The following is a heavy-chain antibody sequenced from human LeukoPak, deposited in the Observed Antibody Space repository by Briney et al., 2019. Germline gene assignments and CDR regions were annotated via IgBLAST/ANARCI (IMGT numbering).Heavy chain of an antibody. Sequence: GGSLRLSCAASGFTFSSYAMSWVRQAPGKGLEWVSAISGSGGSTYYADSVKGRFTISRDNSKNTLYLQMNSLRAEDTAVYYCAKDRDGEWLVHPYFDYWGQGTLVTVSS. J-gene: IGHJ4*02. CDR1: GFTFSSYA. V-gene: IGHV3-23*01. CDR3: AKDRDGEWLVHPYFDY. CDR2: ISGSGGST. D-gene: IGHD6-19*01.